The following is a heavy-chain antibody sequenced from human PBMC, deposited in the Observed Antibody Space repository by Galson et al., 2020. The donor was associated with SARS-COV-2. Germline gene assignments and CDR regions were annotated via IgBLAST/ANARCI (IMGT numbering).Heavy chain of an antibody. Sequence: GGSLRLSCAASGFTFSSYDMHWVRQATGKGLEWVLAIGTAGDTYYPGSVKGRFTISRENAKNSLYLQMNSLRAGDTAVYYCARARYSGYVGWFDPWGQGTLVTVSS. CDR3: ARARYSGYVGWFDP. J-gene: IGHJ5*02. CDR2: IGTAGDT. V-gene: IGHV3-13*01. CDR1: GFTFSSYD. D-gene: IGHD5-12*01.